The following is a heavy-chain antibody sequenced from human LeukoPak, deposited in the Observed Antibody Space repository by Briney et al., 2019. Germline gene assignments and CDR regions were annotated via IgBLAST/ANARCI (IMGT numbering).Heavy chain of an antibody. CDR3: ARGRGYSYDTDY. V-gene: IGHV3-48*01. CDR1: GFTFSSYS. J-gene: IGHJ4*02. Sequence: GGSLRLSCAASGFTFSSYSMRWVHQAPGKGLEWVSYISSSGSTIYYAESVKGRFTISRDNAKNSLYLQVNSLRAEDTAVYYCARGRGYSYDTDYWGQGTLVTVSS. CDR2: ISSSGSTI. D-gene: IGHD5-18*01.